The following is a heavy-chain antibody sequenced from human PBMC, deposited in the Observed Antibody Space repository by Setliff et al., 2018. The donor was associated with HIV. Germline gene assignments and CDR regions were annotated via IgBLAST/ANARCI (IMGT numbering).Heavy chain of an antibody. Sequence: PSETLSLTCSVSGASISSPIYYWGWIRQAPGKGLEWIGNIYYNGNTDYKPSLERRLTISVDTSKNQFSLSLSSVTATDTALYFCAAAEGQGPWYFFDNWGQGTQVTVSS. CDR2: IYYNGNT. J-gene: IGHJ4*02. CDR1: GASISSPIYY. CDR3: AAAEGQGPWYFFDN. V-gene: IGHV4-39*01. D-gene: IGHD6-13*01.